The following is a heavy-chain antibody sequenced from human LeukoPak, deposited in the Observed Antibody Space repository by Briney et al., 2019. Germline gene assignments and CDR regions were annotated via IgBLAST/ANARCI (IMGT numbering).Heavy chain of an antibody. D-gene: IGHD3-10*01. J-gene: IGHJ4*02. Sequence: ASVKVSCXASGYTFTSYDINWVRQATGQGLEWMGWMNPNSGNTGYAQKFQGRVTMTRNTSISTAYMELSSLRSEDTAVYYCARVITMVLGVITALYYFDYWGQGTLVTVSS. CDR1: GYTFTSYD. V-gene: IGHV1-8*01. CDR2: MNPNSGNT. CDR3: ARVITMVLGVITALYYFDY.